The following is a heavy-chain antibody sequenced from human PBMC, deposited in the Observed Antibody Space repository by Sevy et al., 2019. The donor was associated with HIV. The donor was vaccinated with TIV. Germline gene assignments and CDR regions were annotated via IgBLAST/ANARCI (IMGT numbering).Heavy chain of an antibody. Sequence: GGSLRLSCAASGFTFSSYGMHWVRQAPGKGLEWVAVISYDGSNKYYAHSVKGRFTISRDNSKNTLYLQMNSLRAEDTAVFYCAKEIVPVSGAYYYDSSGYSLSYYYGMDVWGQGTTVTVSS. CDR2: ISYDGSNK. CDR1: GFTFSSYG. J-gene: IGHJ6*02. D-gene: IGHD3-22*01. V-gene: IGHV3-30*18. CDR3: AKEIVPVSGAYYYDSSGYSLSYYYGMDV.